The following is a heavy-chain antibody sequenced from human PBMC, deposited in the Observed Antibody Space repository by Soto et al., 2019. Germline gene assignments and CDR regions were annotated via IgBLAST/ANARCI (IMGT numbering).Heavy chain of an antibody. CDR1: GGSFSGYY. V-gene: IGHV4-34*01. D-gene: IGHD6-19*01. J-gene: IGHJ4*02. CDR2: INHSGST. Sequence: SETLSLTCAVYGGSFSGYYWSWIRQPPGKGLEWIGEINHSGSTNYNPSLKSRVAISVDTSKNQFSLKLSSVTAADTAVYYCARGHLYRYSSGWIDYWGQGTLVTVSS. CDR3: ARGHLYRYSSGWIDY.